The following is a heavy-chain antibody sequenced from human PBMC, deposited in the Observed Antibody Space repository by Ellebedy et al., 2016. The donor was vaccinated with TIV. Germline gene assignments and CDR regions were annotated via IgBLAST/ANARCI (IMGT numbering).Heavy chain of an antibody. J-gene: IGHJ6*02. CDR3: AHKRTTIFGVYTGWAMDV. CDR2: IYWDDDK. CDR1: GFSLSTTEVG. V-gene: IGHV2-5*02. Sequence: SGPTLVKPTQTLTLTCTFSGFSLSTTEVGVGWSRQPPGKALDWLTIIYWDDDKRYSPSLKSRLTITKDTSKNQVVLTMTNMDPVDTATYYCAHKRTTIFGVYTGWAMDVWGQGTTVTVSS. D-gene: IGHD3-3*01.